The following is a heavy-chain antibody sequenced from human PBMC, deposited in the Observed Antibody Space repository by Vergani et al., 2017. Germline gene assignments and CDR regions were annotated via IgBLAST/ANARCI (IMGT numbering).Heavy chain of an antibody. CDR3: ARDPGYSYGPTFDY. V-gene: IGHV3-21*01. CDR1: GFTFSSYS. Sequence: EVQLVESGGGLVKPGGSLRLSCAASGFTFSSYSMNWVRQAPGKGLEWVSSISSSSSYIYYADSVKGRFTISRDNAKNSLYLQMNSLRAEDTAVYYCARDPGYSYGPTFDYWGQGTLVTVSS. D-gene: IGHD5-18*01. CDR2: ISSSSSYI. J-gene: IGHJ4*02.